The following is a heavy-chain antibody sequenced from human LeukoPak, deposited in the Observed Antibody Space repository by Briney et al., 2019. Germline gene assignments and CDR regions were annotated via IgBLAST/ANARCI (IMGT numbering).Heavy chain of an antibody. J-gene: IGHJ4*02. D-gene: IGHD5/OR15-5a*01. CDR3: ARGSLGREVSAFFKN. CDR1: GDSISSGSYY. V-gene: IGHV4-61*02. CDR2: IYTTGST. Sequence: SETLSLTCSVSGDSISSGSYYWSWIRQPAGKGLEWIGRIYTTGSTNYNPSLKSRLTISVDTSENQFSLRLSSVTAADTAVYYCARGSLGREVSAFFKNWGQGILVTVSS.